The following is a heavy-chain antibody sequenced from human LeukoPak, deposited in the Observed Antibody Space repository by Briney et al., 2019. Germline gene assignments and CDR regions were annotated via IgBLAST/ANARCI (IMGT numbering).Heavy chain of an antibody. Sequence: SETLSLTCTVSGGSVSRGGYYWNWIRQHPGKGLEWIGFTSYSEGTYYNPSLMSRITISVDISQNQFSLKMRDVTAADTAVYFCATADWESFYFDSWGQGALVAVSS. J-gene: IGHJ4*02. CDR1: GGSVSRGGYY. CDR3: ATADWESFYFDS. V-gene: IGHV4-31*03. D-gene: IGHD1-26*01. CDR2: TSYSEGT.